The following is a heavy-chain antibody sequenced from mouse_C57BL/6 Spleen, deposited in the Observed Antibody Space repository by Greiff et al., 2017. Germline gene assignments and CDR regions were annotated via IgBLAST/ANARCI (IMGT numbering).Heavy chain of an antibody. V-gene: IGHV1-5*01. D-gene: IGHD1-1*01. CDR3: TRVYGRENWFAY. CDR1: GYPFTSYW. Sequence: EVQLQQSGTVLARPGASVKMSCKTSGYPFTSYWMHWVKQRPGQGLEWIGDIYPGNSDTSYNQKFKGKAKLTAVTSASTAYMELSSLTNEDSAVYYCTRVYGRENWFAYWGKGTLVTV. J-gene: IGHJ3*01. CDR2: IYPGNSDT.